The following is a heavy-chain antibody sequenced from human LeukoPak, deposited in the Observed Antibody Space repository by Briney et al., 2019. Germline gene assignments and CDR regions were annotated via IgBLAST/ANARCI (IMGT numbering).Heavy chain of an antibody. CDR1: GYTFTYYV. CDR2: INAYNGNT. J-gene: IGHJ4*02. CDR3: ARGEKPYDY. Sequence: GASVTVSCKTSGYTFTYYVISWVRQAPGQGLEWMGWINAYNGNTNDAQKFQGRVTMTTDTSTSTAYMELRSLRSDDTAVYYRARGEKPYDYWGQGTLVSVSS. V-gene: IGHV1-18*01. D-gene: IGHD1-26*01.